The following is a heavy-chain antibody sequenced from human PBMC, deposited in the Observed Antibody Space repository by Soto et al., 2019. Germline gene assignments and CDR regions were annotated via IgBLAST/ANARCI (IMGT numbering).Heavy chain of an antibody. V-gene: IGHV3-23*01. J-gene: IGHJ6*02. CDR2: ISGSGGST. CDR1: GFTFSSYA. Sequence: GGSLRLSCAASGFTFSSYAMSWVRQAPGKGLEWVSAISGSGGSTYYADSVKGRFTISRDNSKNTLYLQMNSLRAEGTAVYYCAKDVLLWFGELFDYYYGMDVWGQGTTVTVSS. CDR3: AKDVLLWFGELFDYYYGMDV. D-gene: IGHD3-10*01.